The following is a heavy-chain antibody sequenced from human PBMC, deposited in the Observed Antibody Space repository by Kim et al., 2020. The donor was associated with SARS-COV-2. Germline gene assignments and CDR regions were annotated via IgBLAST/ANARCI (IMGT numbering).Heavy chain of an antibody. CDR2: IWYDGSNK. CDR1: GFTFSSYG. D-gene: IGHD2-2*01. Sequence: GGSLRLSCAASGFTFSSYGMHWVRQATGKGLEWVAVIWYDGSNKYYADSVKGRFTISRDNSKNTLYLQMNSLRAEDTAVYYCARENLIGVVVPAAMLYYYYGMDVWGQGTTVTVSS. V-gene: IGHV3-33*01. J-gene: IGHJ6*02. CDR3: ARENLIGVVVPAAMLYYYYGMDV.